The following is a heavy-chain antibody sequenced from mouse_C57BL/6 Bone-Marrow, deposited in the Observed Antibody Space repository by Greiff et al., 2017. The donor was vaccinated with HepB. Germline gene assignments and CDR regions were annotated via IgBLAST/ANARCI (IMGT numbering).Heavy chain of an antibody. CDR2: IYPRSGNT. V-gene: IGHV1-81*01. Sequence: QVQLQQPGAELVKPGASVKMSCKASGYTFTSYGISWVKQRTGQGLEWIGEIYPRSGNTYYNEKFKGKATLTADKSSSTAYMELRSLTSEDSAVYFCARSGVVTTSAYWGQGTLVTVSA. CDR3: ARSGVVTTSAY. CDR1: GYTFTSYG. J-gene: IGHJ3*01. D-gene: IGHD2-2*01.